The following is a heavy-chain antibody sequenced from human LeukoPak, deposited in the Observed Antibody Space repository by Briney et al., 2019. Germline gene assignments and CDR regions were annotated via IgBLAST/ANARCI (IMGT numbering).Heavy chain of an antibody. J-gene: IGHJ3*02. CDR1: GGSFSGYY. Sequence: PSETLSLTCAVYGGSFSGYYWSWIRQPPGKGLEWIGEINHSGSTNYNPSLKSRVTIPVDTSKNQFSLKLSSVTAADTAVYYCARRSRALGAFDIGGQGTMVTVSS. V-gene: IGHV4-34*01. D-gene: IGHD1-14*01. CDR2: INHSGST. CDR3: ARRSRALGAFDI.